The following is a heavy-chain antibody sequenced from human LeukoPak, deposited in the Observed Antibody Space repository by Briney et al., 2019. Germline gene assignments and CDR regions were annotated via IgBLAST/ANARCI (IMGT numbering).Heavy chain of an antibody. CDR1: GGSISSYY. CDR2: IYYSGST. Sequence: SETLSLTCTVSGGSISSYYWSWLRQPPGKGLEWIGYIYYSGSTKYNPSLTSRVTISLDTSKKQFSLKLSFVTAADTAVYYCARCDYSSTWYSNWFDHWGQGTLVTVSS. V-gene: IGHV4-59*08. D-gene: IGHD6-13*01. CDR3: ARCDYSSTWYSNWFDH. J-gene: IGHJ5*02.